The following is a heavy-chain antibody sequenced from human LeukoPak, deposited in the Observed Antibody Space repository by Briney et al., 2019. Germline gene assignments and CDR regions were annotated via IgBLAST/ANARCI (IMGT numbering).Heavy chain of an antibody. V-gene: IGHV3-7*01. J-gene: IGHJ4*02. CDR3: ARDQSPYY. Sequence: SGGSLRLSCAASGFTFSSYGMSWVRQAPGKGLEWVANIKLDGSEKYYVDSVKGRFTISRDNAKNSLYLQMNSLRAEDSAVYYCARDQSPYYWGQGTLVTVPS. CDR1: GFTFSSYG. CDR2: IKLDGSEK.